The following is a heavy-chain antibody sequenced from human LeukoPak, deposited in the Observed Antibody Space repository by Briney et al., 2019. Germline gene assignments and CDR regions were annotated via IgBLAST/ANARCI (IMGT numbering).Heavy chain of an antibody. V-gene: IGHV4-59*01. CDR2: IYYSGNT. CDR1: GGSISGYH. D-gene: IGHD5-12*01. CDR3: ARGLGSGFDGWFDP. J-gene: IGHJ5*02. Sequence: SETLSLTCTVSGGSISGYHWSWIRQSPGKGLEWIGYIYYSGNTNYTPSLKSRVTISVDKSKNQFSLNLRSVTAADAAVYYCARGLGSGFDGWFDPWGQGTLVTVSS.